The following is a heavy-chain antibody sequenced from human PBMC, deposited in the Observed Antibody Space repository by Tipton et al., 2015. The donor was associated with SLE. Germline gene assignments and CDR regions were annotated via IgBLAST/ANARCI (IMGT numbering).Heavy chain of an antibody. D-gene: IGHD7-27*01. CDR1: GGSFSGYY. CDR2: INHSGST. Sequence: TLSLTCAVYGGSFSGYYWSWIRQPPGKGLEWIGEINHSGSTNYNPSLKSRVTISVDTSKNQFSLKLSSVTAADTAVYYCARRETGDEYCDLWGRGTLVTVAS. J-gene: IGHJ2*01. V-gene: IGHV4-34*01. CDR3: ARRETGDEYCDL.